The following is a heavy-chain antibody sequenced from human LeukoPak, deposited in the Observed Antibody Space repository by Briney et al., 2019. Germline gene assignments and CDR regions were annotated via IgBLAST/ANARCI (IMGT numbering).Heavy chain of an antibody. V-gene: IGHV1-2*04. CDR2: INLNNGGT. D-gene: IGHD1-26*01. J-gene: IGHJ6*02. CDR1: GYTFTVYY. Sequence: ASVKVSCKASGYTFTVYYMHWVRQAPGQGLEWMGWINLNNGGTNYAQKFQGWVTMTRDTSISTAYMKLSRLRSDDTAVYYCARGRGQLYYSLPDPAHGMDVWGQGTTVTVSS. CDR3: ARGRGQLYYSLPDPAHGMDV.